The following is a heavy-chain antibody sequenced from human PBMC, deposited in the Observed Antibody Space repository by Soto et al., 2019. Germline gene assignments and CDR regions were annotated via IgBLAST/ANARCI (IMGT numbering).Heavy chain of an antibody. J-gene: IGHJ4*02. D-gene: IGHD3-22*01. CDR3: AKLYDSSGYYYGHPGNFDY. CDR2: ISGSGGST. Sequence: HPGGSLRLSCAASGFTFSSYAMSWVRQAPGKGLEWVSAISGSGGSTYYADSVKGRFTISRDNSKNTLYLQMNSLRAEDTAVYYCAKLYDSSGYYYGHPGNFDYWGQGTLVTVSS. CDR1: GFTFSSYA. V-gene: IGHV3-23*01.